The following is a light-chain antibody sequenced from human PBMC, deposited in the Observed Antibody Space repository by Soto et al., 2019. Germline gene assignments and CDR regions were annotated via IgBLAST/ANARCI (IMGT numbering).Light chain of an antibody. Sequence: DIVLTQSPGTLSLSPGEGATLSCRASQSLSNVFLAWYQQKPGQAPRLLIYGASRRATGIPDRFSGSGSGTDFTLTISRLEPEDFAVYYCQQRGDWPLTFGPGTKVDI. V-gene: IGKV3D-20*02. CDR2: GAS. J-gene: IGKJ3*01. CDR1: QSLSNVF. CDR3: QQRGDWPLT.